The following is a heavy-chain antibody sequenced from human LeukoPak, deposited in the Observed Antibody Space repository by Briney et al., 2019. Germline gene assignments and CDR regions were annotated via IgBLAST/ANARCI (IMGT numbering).Heavy chain of an antibody. J-gene: IGHJ3*02. CDR2: FDPEDGET. V-gene: IGHV1-24*01. Sequence: ASVKVSCKVSGYTLTELSMHWVRQAPGKGLEWMGGFDPEDGETIYAQKFQGRVTMTEDTSTDTAYMELCSLRSEDTAVYYCATPNYDSSGYVGGNDAFDIWGQGTMVTVSS. CDR1: GYTLTELS. D-gene: IGHD3-22*01. CDR3: ATPNYDSSGYVGGNDAFDI.